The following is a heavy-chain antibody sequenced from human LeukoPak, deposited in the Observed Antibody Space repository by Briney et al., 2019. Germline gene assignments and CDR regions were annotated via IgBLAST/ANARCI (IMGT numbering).Heavy chain of an antibody. Sequence: GGSLRLSCADSGITFSTYGIHWVRQVPGKGLEWVAVISHDGSNYYYADSVKGRFTISRDNSKNTLYLQMNSLRTEDTAVYYCAKATGSSWYYFDNWGQGTLVIVSS. CDR1: GITFSTYG. CDR2: ISHDGSNY. V-gene: IGHV3-30*18. D-gene: IGHD6-13*01. J-gene: IGHJ4*02. CDR3: AKATGSSWYYFDN.